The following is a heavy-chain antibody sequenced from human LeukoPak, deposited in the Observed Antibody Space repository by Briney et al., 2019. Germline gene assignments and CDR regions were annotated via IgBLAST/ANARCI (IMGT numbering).Heavy chain of an antibody. Sequence: PGGSLRLSCAASGFTFSSYWMTWVRQAPGKGLEWVANIKQDGSEKYYVDSVKGRFTISRDNAKNSLYLQMNSLRTEDTAVYYCARALELIVGGTPDYFDYWGQGTLVTVSS. CDR1: GFTFSSYW. CDR3: ARALELIVGGTPDYFDY. V-gene: IGHV3-7*01. D-gene: IGHD1-26*01. CDR2: IKQDGSEK. J-gene: IGHJ4*02.